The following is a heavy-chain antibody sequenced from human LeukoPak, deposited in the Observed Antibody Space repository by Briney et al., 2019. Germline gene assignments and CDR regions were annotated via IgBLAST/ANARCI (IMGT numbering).Heavy chain of an antibody. CDR3: ARDLDPLNY. D-gene: IGHD3/OR15-3a*01. CDR1: GFTFSGYN. Sequence: PGGSLRLSCAASGFTFSGYNLNWVRQAPGKGLEWVSYISSSVSTIYYADSVKGRFTISRDNAKNSLFLQVNSLRAEDTAVYYCARDLDPLNYWGQGTLVTVSS. J-gene: IGHJ4*02. V-gene: IGHV3-48*01. CDR2: ISSSVSTI.